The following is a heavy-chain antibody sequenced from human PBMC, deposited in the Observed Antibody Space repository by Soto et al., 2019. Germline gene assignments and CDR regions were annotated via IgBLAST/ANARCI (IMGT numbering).Heavy chain of an antibody. Sequence: QVQLVQSGAEVKKPGSSVKVSCKASGGTFSSYTISWVRQAPGQGLEWMGRLIPILGIANYAQKFQGRVTITADKSTSTAYMELSSLRSEDTAVYYCARDPDPPFVVVVAATFPWGQGTLVTVSS. CDR1: GGTFSSYT. CDR2: LIPILGIA. D-gene: IGHD2-15*01. CDR3: ARDPDPPFVVVVAATFP. J-gene: IGHJ4*02. V-gene: IGHV1-69*08.